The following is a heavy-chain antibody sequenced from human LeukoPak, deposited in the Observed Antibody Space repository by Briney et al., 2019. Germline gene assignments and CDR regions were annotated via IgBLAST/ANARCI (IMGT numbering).Heavy chain of an antibody. CDR2: ITGTGGRGGI. J-gene: IGHJ4*02. D-gene: IGHD2-8*02. CDR1: GFTYANYA. CDR3: AKGDRGHCTGVKCYPFDY. Sequence: PGGSLRLSCVASGFTYANYAMNWVRQAPGNRLEWVASITGTGGRGGIYYADSVKGRFTISRDNSKNTLFLQMSSLRAEDTAVYHCAKGDRGHCTGVKCYPFDYWGQGTVVTVSS. V-gene: IGHV3-23*01.